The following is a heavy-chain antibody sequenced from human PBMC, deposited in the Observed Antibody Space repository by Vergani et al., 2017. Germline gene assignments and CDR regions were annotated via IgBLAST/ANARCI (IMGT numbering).Heavy chain of an antibody. V-gene: IGHV4-30-2*01. CDR3: AREEKDNYYYYYMDV. D-gene: IGHD2-15*01. Sequence: QLQLQESGSGLVKPSQTLSLTCAVSGGSISSGGYSWSWIRQPPGKGLEWIGYIYHSGSTYYNPSLKSRVTISVDRSKSQFSLKLSSVTAADTAVYYCAREEKDNYYYYYMDVWGKGTTVTVSS. J-gene: IGHJ6*03. CDR1: GGSISSGGYS. CDR2: IYHSGST.